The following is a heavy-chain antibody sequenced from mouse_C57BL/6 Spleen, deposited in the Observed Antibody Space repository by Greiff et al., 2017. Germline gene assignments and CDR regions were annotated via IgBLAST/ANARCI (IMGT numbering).Heavy chain of an antibody. V-gene: IGHV7-3*01. D-gene: IGHD1-1*01. Sequence: EVKVVESGGGLVQPGGSLSLSCAASGFTFTDYYMCWVRQPPGKALEWLGFIRNKANGYTSAYSASVPCRFTISRANSQSILYLQMNALRAEDSATYYCARWGYGSSYDYAMDYWGQGTSVTVSS. CDR3: ARWGYGSSYDYAMDY. CDR2: IRNKANGYTS. CDR1: GFTFTDYY. J-gene: IGHJ4*01.